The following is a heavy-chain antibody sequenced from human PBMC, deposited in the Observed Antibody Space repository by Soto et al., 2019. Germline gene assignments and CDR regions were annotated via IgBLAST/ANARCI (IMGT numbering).Heavy chain of an antibody. CDR3: AKASYSITDYYYYYMDV. Sequence: GGSLRLSCAASGFTFSSYAMSWVRQAPRKGLEWVSAISGSGGSTYYADSVKGRFTISRDNSKNTLYLQMNSLRAEDTAVYYCAKASYSITDYYYYYMDVWGKGTTVTVSS. J-gene: IGHJ6*03. D-gene: IGHD4-4*01. CDR2: ISGSGGST. CDR1: GFTFSSYA. V-gene: IGHV3-23*01.